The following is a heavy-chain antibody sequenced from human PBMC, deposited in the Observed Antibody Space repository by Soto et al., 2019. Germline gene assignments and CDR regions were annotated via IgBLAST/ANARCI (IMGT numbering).Heavy chain of an antibody. CDR2: IYYSGST. D-gene: IGHD2-21*01. V-gene: IGHV4-59*12. CDR1: GGSISSYY. CDR3: ARDHPYSDNWAFDY. Sequence: SETLSLTCTGSGGSISSYYWSWIRQSPGKGLEWIGYIYYSGSTKYNPSLSSRVTISVDTSKNQFSLELNSVTAADTAVYYCARDHPYSDNWAFDYWGQGALVTVSS. J-gene: IGHJ4*02.